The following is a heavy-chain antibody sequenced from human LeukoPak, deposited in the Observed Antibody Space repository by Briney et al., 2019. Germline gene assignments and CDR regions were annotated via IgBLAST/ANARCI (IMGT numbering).Heavy chain of an antibody. Sequence: GGSLRLSCAASGFTFSSYAMSWVRQAPGKGLEWVSAISGSGGSTYYADSVKGRFTISRDNSKNTLYLQTNSLRAEDTAVYYCAKQFVVGYYGSGSYYIPRAYFDYWGQGTLVTVSS. CDR1: GFTFSSYA. CDR2: ISGSGGST. V-gene: IGHV3-23*01. J-gene: IGHJ4*02. CDR3: AKQFVVGYYGSGSYYIPRAYFDY. D-gene: IGHD3-10*01.